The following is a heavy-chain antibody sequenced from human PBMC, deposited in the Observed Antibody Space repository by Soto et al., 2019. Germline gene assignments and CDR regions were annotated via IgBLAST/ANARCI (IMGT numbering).Heavy chain of an antibody. CDR3: ARHGFGPLHGLVDV. Sequence: SETLSLTCTVSGGSIDNYYCSWFRQPPGKALEWIGYISYTGYSAYNFSLKRRVTMSMDTSKTQFYLTLESVTATDTAVYYCARHGFGPLHGLVDVWGQGTTVTVAS. J-gene: IGHJ6*02. CDR1: GGSIDNYY. V-gene: IGHV4-59*08. D-gene: IGHD3-10*01. CDR2: ISYTGYS.